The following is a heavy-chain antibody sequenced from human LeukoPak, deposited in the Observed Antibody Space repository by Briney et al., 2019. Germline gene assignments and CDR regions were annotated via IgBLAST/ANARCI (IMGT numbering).Heavy chain of an antibody. CDR3: ARLGIAAAANWFDP. V-gene: IGHV4-59*08. D-gene: IGHD6-13*01. Sequence: SETLSLTCTVSGGSISSYYWSWIRQPPGKGLEWIGYIYYSGSTNYNPSLKSRVTISVDTSKNQFSLKQSSVTAADTAVYYCARLGIAAAANWFDPWGQGTLVTVSS. J-gene: IGHJ5*02. CDR1: GGSISSYY. CDR2: IYYSGST.